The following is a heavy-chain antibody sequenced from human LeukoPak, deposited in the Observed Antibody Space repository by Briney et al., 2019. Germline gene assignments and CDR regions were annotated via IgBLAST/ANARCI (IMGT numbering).Heavy chain of an antibody. Sequence: SETLSLTCTVSGGSISSSSYYWGWIRQPPGKGLEWIGSIYYSGSTYYNPSLKSRVTISVDTSKNQFSLKLSSVTAADTAVYYCVSAKFLVRGVSWFDPWGQGTLVTVSS. CDR2: IYYSGST. CDR1: GGSISSSSYY. V-gene: IGHV4-39*07. CDR3: VSAKFLVRGVSWFDP. D-gene: IGHD3-10*01. J-gene: IGHJ5*02.